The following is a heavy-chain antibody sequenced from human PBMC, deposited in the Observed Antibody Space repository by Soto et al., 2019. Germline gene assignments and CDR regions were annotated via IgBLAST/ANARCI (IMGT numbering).Heavy chain of an antibody. CDR2: IKSKTDGGTT. Sequence: GGSLRLSCAASGFTFSNAWMSWVRQAPGKGLEWVGRIKSKTDGGTTDYAAPVKGRFTISRDDSKNTLYLQMNSLKTEDTAVYYCTTYLLEWLFEVVSYWGQGTLVTVSS. D-gene: IGHD3-3*01. CDR1: GFTFSNAW. V-gene: IGHV3-15*01. CDR3: TTYLLEWLFEVVSY. J-gene: IGHJ4*02.